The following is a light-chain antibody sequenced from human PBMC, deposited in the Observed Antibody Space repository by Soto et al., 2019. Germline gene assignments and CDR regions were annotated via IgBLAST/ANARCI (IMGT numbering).Light chain of an antibody. V-gene: IGLV2-23*01. CDR3: CSYAGSSTNWV. J-gene: IGLJ3*02. CDR2: EGS. CDR1: SSDVGSYNL. Sequence: QSVLTQPASVSGSPGQSITISCTGTSSDVGSYNLVSWYQQHPGKAPKLMIYEGSKRPSGVSNRFSGSKSGNTASLTISGLQAKDEADYYCCSYAGSSTNWVFGGGTKLTVL.